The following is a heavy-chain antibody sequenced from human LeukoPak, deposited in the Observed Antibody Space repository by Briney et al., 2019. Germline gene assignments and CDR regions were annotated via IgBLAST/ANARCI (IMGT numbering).Heavy chain of an antibody. CDR1: GFTFDDYA. CDR2: ISYDGSNK. D-gene: IGHD3-22*01. V-gene: IGHV3-30*18. J-gene: IGHJ4*02. CDR3: AKVGNYYDSSGYYPLWFDY. Sequence: GRSLRLSCAASGFTFDDYAMHWVRQAPGKGLEWVAVISYDGSNKYYADSVKGRFTISRDNSKNTLYLQMNSLRAEDTAVYYCAKVGNYYDSSGYYPLWFDYWGQGTLVTVSS.